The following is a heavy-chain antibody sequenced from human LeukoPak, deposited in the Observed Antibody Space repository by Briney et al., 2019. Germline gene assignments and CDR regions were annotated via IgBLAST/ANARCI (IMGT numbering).Heavy chain of an antibody. Sequence: GGSLRLSCAASGFTFSDYSMSWIRQAPGKGLEWVSYIDMSDMGGATIYYADSVKGRFTISRDNSKNSLFLQMDDLRAEDTAIYYCARDRAISTYFGFPYWGQGTLVTVSS. CDR3: ARDRAISTYFGFPY. V-gene: IGHV3-11*01. CDR1: GFTFSDYS. CDR2: IDMSDMGGATI. J-gene: IGHJ4*02. D-gene: IGHD2-2*01.